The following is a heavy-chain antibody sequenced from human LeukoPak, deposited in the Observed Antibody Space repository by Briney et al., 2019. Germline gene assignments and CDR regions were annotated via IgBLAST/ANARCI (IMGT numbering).Heavy chain of an antibody. V-gene: IGHV3-30-3*01. Sequence: GGSLRLSCAASGFTFSSYAVHWVRQAPGKGLEWVAVISYDGSNKYYADSVKGRFTISRDNSKNRLYLQMNSLRAEDTAVYYCARGFRYDSSGYYSPSDYWGQGTLVTVSS. CDR1: GFTFSSYA. J-gene: IGHJ4*02. CDR2: ISYDGSNK. CDR3: ARGFRYDSSGYYSPSDY. D-gene: IGHD3-22*01.